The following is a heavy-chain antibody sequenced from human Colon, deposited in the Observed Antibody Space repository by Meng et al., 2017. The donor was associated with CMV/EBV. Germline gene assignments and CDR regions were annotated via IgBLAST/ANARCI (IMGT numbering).Heavy chain of an antibody. Sequence: LSLTCAASGFTFSDYIINWVRQAPGKGLEWVSSISATSTYIYYADSVKGRFTISRDNGKNLVYLQMNNLRAEDTAVYYCARDTTSGSYIHHYGMDVWGLGTTVTVSS. CDR2: ISATSTYI. D-gene: IGHD1-26*01. J-gene: IGHJ6*02. V-gene: IGHV3-21*06. CDR3: ARDTTSGSYIHHYGMDV. CDR1: GFTFSDYI.